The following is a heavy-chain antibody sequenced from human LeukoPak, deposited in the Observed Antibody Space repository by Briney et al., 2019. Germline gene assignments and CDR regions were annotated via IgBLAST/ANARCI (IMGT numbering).Heavy chain of an antibody. Sequence: GGSLRLSCAASGFTFSSYGMHWVRQAPGKGLEWVAVIWYDGSNKYYADSVKGRFTISRDNSKNTLYLQMNSLRAEDTAVYYCARDHGGLRYFDWLLYYFDYWGQGTLVTVSS. J-gene: IGHJ4*02. CDR1: GFTFSSYG. V-gene: IGHV3-33*01. CDR3: ARDHGGLRYFDWLLYYFDY. D-gene: IGHD3-9*01. CDR2: IWYDGSNK.